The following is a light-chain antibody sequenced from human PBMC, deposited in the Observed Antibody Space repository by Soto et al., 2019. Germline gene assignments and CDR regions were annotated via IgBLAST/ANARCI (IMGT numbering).Light chain of an antibody. CDR2: EVS. V-gene: IGLV2-8*01. CDR1: SSDVGGYNY. J-gene: IGLJ2*01. Sequence: QSALTQPPSASGSPGQSVTISCTGTSSDVGGYNYVSWYQQHPGKAPKLMIYEVSKRPSGVPDRFSGSKSGNTASLTVSGLQAEYEADYYCTSYAGSTNWVFGGGTKVTVL. CDR3: TSYAGSTNWV.